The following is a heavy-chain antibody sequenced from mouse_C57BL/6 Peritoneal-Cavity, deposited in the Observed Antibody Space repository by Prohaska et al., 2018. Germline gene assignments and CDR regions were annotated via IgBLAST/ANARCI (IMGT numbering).Heavy chain of an antibody. J-gene: IGHJ4*01. CDR2: IYPGSCNT. V-gene: IGHV1-76*01. D-gene: IGHD2-5*01. CDR1: GYTFTDYY. CDR3: ARGGGYSNYVGYAMDY. Sequence: QVQLKQSGAELVRPGASVKLSCKASGYTFTDYYINWEKQRHGKGLEWSARIYPGSCNTYYNEKFKGKATLTAEKSSSTAYMQLSSLTSEDSAVYFCARGGGYSNYVGYAMDYWCQGTSVTVSS.